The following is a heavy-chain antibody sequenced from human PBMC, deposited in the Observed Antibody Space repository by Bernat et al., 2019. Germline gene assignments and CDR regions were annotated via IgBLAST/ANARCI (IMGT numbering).Heavy chain of an antibody. J-gene: IGHJ4*02. Sequence: QVQLVESGGGVVQPGRSLRLSCAASGFTFSDYYMSWIRQAPGKGLEWVSYISSSSSYTNYADSVKGRFTISRDNAKNSLYLQMNSLRAEDTAVYYCASMVATIPKFDYWGQGTLVTVSS. V-gene: IGHV3-11*05. CDR3: ASMVATIPKFDY. D-gene: IGHD5-12*01. CDR1: GFTFSDYY. CDR2: ISSSSSYT.